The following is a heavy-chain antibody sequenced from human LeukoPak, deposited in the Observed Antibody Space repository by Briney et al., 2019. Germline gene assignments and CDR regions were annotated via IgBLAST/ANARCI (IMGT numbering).Heavy chain of an antibody. J-gene: IGHJ5*02. CDR3: ASGGCSSTSCYTRSGFAKWYNWFDP. CDR1: GYTFTGYY. Sequence: GASVKVSCKASGYTFTGYYMHWVRQAPGQGLEWMGWINPNSGGTNYAQKFQGRVTMTRDTSISTAYMELSRLRSDDTAVYYCASGGCSSTSCYTRSGFAKWYNWFDPWGQGTLVTVSS. CDR2: INPNSGGT. D-gene: IGHD2-2*02. V-gene: IGHV1-2*02.